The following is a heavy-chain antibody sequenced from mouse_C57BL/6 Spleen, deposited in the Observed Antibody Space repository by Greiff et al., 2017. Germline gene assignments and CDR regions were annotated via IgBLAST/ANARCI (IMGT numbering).Heavy chain of an antibody. CDR1: GYTFTSYW. D-gene: IGHD3-1*01. V-gene: IGHV1-69*01. J-gene: IGHJ2*01. CDR2: IDPSDSYT. CDR3: ATSGGGDFDY. Sequence: VQLQQPGAELVMPGASVKLSCKASGYTFTSYWMHWVKQRPGQGLEWIGEIDPSDSYTNYNQKFKGKSTLTVDKSSSTAYMQLSSLTSEDSAVYYCATSGGGDFDYWGQGTTLTVSS.